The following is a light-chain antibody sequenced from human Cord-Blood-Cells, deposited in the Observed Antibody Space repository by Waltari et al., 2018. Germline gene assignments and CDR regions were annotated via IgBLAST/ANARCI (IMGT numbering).Light chain of an antibody. V-gene: IGLV2-8*01. Sequence: QSALTQPPSASGSPGQSVTISCTGTSSDVGGYNYVSWYQQHPGKAPTLMIYEVSKRPSGVPDRFSGSKSGNTASLTVSGLQAEDEAYYYCSSYAGSNNLVFGGGTKLTVL. CDR2: EVS. J-gene: IGLJ2*01. CDR1: SSDVGGYNY. CDR3: SSYAGSNNLV.